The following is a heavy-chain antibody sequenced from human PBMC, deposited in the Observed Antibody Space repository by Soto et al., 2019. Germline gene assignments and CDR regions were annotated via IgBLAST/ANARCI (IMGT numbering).Heavy chain of an antibody. D-gene: IGHD3-10*01. CDR2: ISGSGLNT. V-gene: IGHV3-23*01. J-gene: IGHJ4*02. CDR3: AKAFPPYYGSGSSYYFTF. Sequence: GRALRLSCAAFGFTFSSYAMSWVRQAPGKGLEWVSAISGSGLNTYYAESVKGRFTISRDNSKNTLYLQLNSLKAEDTAIYYCAKAFPPYYGSGSSYYFTFWGQGTLVTVSP. CDR1: GFTFSSYA.